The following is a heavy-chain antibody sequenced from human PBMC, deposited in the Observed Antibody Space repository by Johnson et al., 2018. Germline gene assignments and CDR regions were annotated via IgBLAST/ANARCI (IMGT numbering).Heavy chain of an antibody. D-gene: IGHD2-15*01. CDR2: VSYHGSNE. J-gene: IGHJ4*02. CDR3: AKGSTPHPVPDY. V-gene: IGHV3-30*18. CDR1: GFSFSSYG. Sequence: QVQLVQSGGGVVQPGRSMRLSCAASGFSFSSYGMHWLRQAPGKGLEWVAFVSYHGSNEYYADSVKGRFIISRDNSRDTLYLQMNSLGREDTALYYCAKGSTPHPVPDYWGQGALVTVSS.